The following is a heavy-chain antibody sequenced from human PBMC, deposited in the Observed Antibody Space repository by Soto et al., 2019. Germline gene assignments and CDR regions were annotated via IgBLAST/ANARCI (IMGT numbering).Heavy chain of an antibody. J-gene: IGHJ5*02. CDR2: ISSSSSTI. D-gene: IGHD3-10*01. CDR3: ARDSVRGVIITGFDP. Sequence: EVQLVESGGGLVQPGGSLRLSCAASGFTFSSYSMNWVRQAPGKGLEWVSYISSSSSTIYYADSVKGRFTISRDNAKNSLYLQMNSLRAEDTAVYYCARDSVRGVIITGFDPWGQGTLVTVSS. CDR1: GFTFSSYS. V-gene: IGHV3-48*01.